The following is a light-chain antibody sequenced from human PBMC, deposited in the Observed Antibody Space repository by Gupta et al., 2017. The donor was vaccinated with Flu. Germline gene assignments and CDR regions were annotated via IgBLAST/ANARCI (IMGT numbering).Light chain of an antibody. V-gene: IGLV2-8*01. CDR2: EVS. Sequence: SALTQPPSASGSPGPSVPISCPGTRRDIGGYNYVSWYQQHPGKAPNLMIYEVSRSTAGVTGRFSASKSGNTASLTVFGRQEEEDAEYYGSADAGSNNLIFGGGTKLTVL. CDR1: RRDIGGYNY. J-gene: IGLJ2*01. CDR3: SADAGSNNLI.